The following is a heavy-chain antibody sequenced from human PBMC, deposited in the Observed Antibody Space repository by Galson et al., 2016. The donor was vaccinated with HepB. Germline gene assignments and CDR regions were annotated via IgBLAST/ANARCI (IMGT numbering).Heavy chain of an antibody. CDR1: GGTFSSYT. V-gene: IGHV1-69*13. D-gene: IGHD2-8*01. Sequence: SVKVSCKASGGTFSSYTLSWVRQAPGQGLEWMGGIIPLFAKANYARKFQGRVTITADESTTTAYMELSSLRFEDTAVYYCARAGMLFAYHGMDVWGQGTTVTVSS. CDR2: IIPLFAKA. CDR3: ARAGMLFAYHGMDV. J-gene: IGHJ6*02.